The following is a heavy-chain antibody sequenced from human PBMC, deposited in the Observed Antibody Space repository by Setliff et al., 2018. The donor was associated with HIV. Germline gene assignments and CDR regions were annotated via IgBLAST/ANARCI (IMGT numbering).Heavy chain of an antibody. V-gene: IGHV3-21*01. J-gene: IGHJ6*03. CDR1: GFTFSRYR. Sequence: PGGSLRLSCAASGFTFSRYRMNWVRQAPGKGLEWVSSIISDSSYIFNADSVKGRFTISRDTSKDTLYLQMNSLRAEDTAVYYCARVVGVAPYYYMDVWGKGTTVTVSS. D-gene: IGHD2-15*01. CDR3: ARVVGVAPYYYMDV. CDR2: IISDSSYI.